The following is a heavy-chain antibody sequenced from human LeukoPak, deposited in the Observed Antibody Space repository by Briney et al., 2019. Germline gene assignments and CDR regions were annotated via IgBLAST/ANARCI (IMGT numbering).Heavy chain of an antibody. CDR2: ISYDGSNK. CDR1: GFTFSSYA. V-gene: IGHV3-30-3*01. Sequence: GRSLRLSCAASGFTFSSYAMHWVRQAPGKGLEWVAVISYDGSNKYYADSVKGRFTISRDNAKNSLYLQTNSLRAEDTAVYYCARDQPGDNWFDSWGQGTLVIVSS. CDR3: ARDQPGDNWFDS. J-gene: IGHJ5*01.